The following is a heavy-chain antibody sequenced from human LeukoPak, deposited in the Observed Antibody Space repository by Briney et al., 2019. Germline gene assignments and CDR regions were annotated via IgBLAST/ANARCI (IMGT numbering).Heavy chain of an antibody. CDR2: IYYSGST. CDR1: GASISSYC. Sequence: SETLSLTSTVSGASISSYCWSWIRQPPGKGLEWIGYIYYSGSTNYNPSLQSRVTISIDTSKNQFSLKLSSVTAADTAVYYCARSIYSGTSNFDYWGQGTLVTVSS. CDR3: ARSIYSGTSNFDY. V-gene: IGHV4-59*01. J-gene: IGHJ4*02. D-gene: IGHD1-26*01.